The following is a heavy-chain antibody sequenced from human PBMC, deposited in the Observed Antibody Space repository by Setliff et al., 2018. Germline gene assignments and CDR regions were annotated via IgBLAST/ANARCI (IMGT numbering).Heavy chain of an antibody. CDR1: FSGSY. Sequence: SETLSLTCGVSFSGSYWSWIRQPPGKGLEWIGEINHSGSTDSNPSLKSRVTISVDTSKNQFSLKLTSVTAADTAVYYCASGYCSGTSCYDYWGQGTLVTVSS. CDR2: INHSGST. J-gene: IGHJ4*02. CDR3: ASGYCSGTSCYDY. D-gene: IGHD2-2*01. V-gene: IGHV4-34*01.